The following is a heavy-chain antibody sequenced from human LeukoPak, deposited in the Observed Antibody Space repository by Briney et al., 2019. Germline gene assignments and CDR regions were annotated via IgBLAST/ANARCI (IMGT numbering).Heavy chain of an antibody. V-gene: IGHV3-21*01. Sequence: GGSLRLSCAASGFTFSSYTMIWVRQAPGKGLEWVSSISSSSSYIYYADSVKGRFTISKDNAKNSLYLQMNSLRAEDTALYHCARGALSPTNFDSWGQGTLVTVSS. CDR3: ARGALSPTNFDS. J-gene: IGHJ4*02. CDR1: GFTFSSYT. CDR2: ISSSSSYI.